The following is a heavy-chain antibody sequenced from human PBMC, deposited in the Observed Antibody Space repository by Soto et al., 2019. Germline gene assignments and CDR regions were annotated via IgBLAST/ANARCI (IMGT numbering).Heavy chain of an antibody. CDR2: ISGSGGST. CDR3: AKDHGFWSGYPNPFDY. Sequence: GGSLRLSCAASGFTFSSYAMSWVRQAPGKGLEWVSAISGSGGSTYYADSVKGRFTTSRDNSKNTLYLQMNSLRAEDMAVYYCAKDHGFWSGYPNPFDYWGQGTLVTVSS. V-gene: IGHV3-23*01. J-gene: IGHJ4*02. CDR1: GFTFSSYA. D-gene: IGHD3-3*01.